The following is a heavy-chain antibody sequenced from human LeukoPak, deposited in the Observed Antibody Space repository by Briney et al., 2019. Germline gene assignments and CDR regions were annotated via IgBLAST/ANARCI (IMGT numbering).Heavy chain of an antibody. CDR2: IYYSGSA. CDR3: AREGDFWSGHDTSPDY. V-gene: IGHV4-39*07. J-gene: IGHJ4*02. Sequence: SETLSLTCTVSGGSISSSSYSWGWIRQPPGKGLEWIGSIYYSGSAYYNPSLKSRVTMSVDTSKNQFSLKLSSVTAADTAVYYCAREGDFWSGHDTSPDYWGQGTLVTVSS. D-gene: IGHD3-3*01. CDR1: GGSISSSSYS.